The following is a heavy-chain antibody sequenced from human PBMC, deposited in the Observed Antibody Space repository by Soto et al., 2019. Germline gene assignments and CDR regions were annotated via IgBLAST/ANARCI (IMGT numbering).Heavy chain of an antibody. D-gene: IGHD3-3*01. J-gene: IGHJ5*02. CDR1: GGSFSGYY. CDR2: INHSGST. CDR3: AREVMLGITIFGVVTLTANWFDP. Sequence: QVQLQQWGAGLLKPSETLSLTCAVYGGSFSGYYWSWIRQPPGKGLEWIGEINHSGSTNYNPSLKSRVTISVDTSKNQFSLKLRSVTAADTAVYYCAREVMLGITIFGVVTLTANWFDPWGQGTLVTVSS. V-gene: IGHV4-34*01.